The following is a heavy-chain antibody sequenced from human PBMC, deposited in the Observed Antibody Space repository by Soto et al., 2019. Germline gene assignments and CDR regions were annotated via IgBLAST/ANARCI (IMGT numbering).Heavy chain of an antibody. CDR2: MQRTGNT. D-gene: IGHD3-16*01. Sequence: QVQLQESGPGLVKPSETLSLTCAVSGASIRSYHWSWIRQPAGKGLEWIGRMQRTGNTNYNPSLKSRVTMSVDTSKNQISLKMTSVTAADTAVYFCAKDVSSRRWFDPWGQGILVIVSS. J-gene: IGHJ5*02. CDR1: GASIRSYH. V-gene: IGHV4-4*07. CDR3: AKDVSSRRWFDP.